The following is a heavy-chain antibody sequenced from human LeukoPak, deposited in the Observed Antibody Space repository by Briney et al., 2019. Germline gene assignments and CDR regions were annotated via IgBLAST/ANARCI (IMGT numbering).Heavy chain of an antibody. D-gene: IGHD3-22*01. CDR3: ASHYYDSSGYYPY. CDR1: GGTFSSYA. Sequence: SVKVSCKASGGTFSSYAISWVRQAPGQGPEWMRGIIPIFGTANYAQKFQGRVTITTDESTSTAYMELSSLRSEDTAVYYCASHYYDSSGYYPYWGQGTLVTVSS. J-gene: IGHJ4*02. CDR2: IIPIFGTA. V-gene: IGHV1-69*05.